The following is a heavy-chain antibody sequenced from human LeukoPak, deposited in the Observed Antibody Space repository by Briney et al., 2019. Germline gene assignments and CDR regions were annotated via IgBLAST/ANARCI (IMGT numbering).Heavy chain of an antibody. CDR3: ASRGYSYGYSLAFDY. CDR1: GGSISSSSYY. J-gene: IGHJ4*02. CDR2: IYYSGST. V-gene: IGHV4-39*01. D-gene: IGHD5-18*01. Sequence: SETLSLTCTVSGGSISSSSYYWGWIRQPPGKGLEWIGSIYYSGSTYCNPSLKSRVTISVDTSKNQFSLKLSSVTAADTAVYYCASRGYSYGYSLAFDYWGQGTLVTVSS.